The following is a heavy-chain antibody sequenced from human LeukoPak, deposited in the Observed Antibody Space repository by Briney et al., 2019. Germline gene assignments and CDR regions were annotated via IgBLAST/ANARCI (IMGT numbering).Heavy chain of an antibody. V-gene: IGHV4-61*02. D-gene: IGHD3-10*01. CDR2: IYNSGST. Sequence: SETLSLTCTVSGGSISSGTYYWSWIRQPAGKGLEWIGRIYNSGSTNYNPSLKSRVTISVDTSKNQFSLKLSSVTAADTAAYYCARIRGFGADYYYYYMDVWGKGTTVTVSS. CDR1: GGSISSGTYY. J-gene: IGHJ6*03. CDR3: ARIRGFGADYYYYYMDV.